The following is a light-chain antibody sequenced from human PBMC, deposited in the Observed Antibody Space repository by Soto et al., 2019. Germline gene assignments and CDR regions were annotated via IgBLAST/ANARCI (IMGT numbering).Light chain of an antibody. V-gene: IGLV7-46*01. CDR1: SGAVTSGHW. CDR2: DTR. J-gene: IGLJ1*01. CDR3: LVIFTGVGEV. Sequence: QAVVTQEPSLTVSPGGTVTLTCGSSSGAVTSGHWPHWFQQKPGQAPRTLIYDTRNKHSWTPARFSGSLLGVKAVLTLSGAQPEDEADYYCLVIFTGVGEVFGTGTKLTVL.